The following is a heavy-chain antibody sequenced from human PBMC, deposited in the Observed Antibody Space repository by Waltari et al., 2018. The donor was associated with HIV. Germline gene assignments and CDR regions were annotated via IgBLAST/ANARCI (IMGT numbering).Heavy chain of an antibody. CDR3: TRDHYSARGRGGWFDP. V-gene: IGHV3-49*03. CDR1: GFTFGDYA. CDR2: IRSKAYGGTT. D-gene: IGHD6-6*01. J-gene: IGHJ5*02. Sequence: TASGFTFGDYAMSWFRQAPGKGLEWVGFIRSKAYGGTTEYAASVKGRFTISRDDSKSIAYLQMNSLKTEDTAVYYCTRDHYSARGRGGWFDPWGQGTLVTVSS.